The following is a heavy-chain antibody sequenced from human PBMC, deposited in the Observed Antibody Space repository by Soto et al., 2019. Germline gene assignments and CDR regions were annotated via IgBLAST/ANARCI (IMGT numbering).Heavy chain of an antibody. CDR1: GYTFTSYG. D-gene: IGHD3-22*01. Sequence: ASVKGSCDASGYTFTSYGISWVRQSPGQGHEWMGWISAYNGNTNYAQKLQGRVTMTTDTSTSTAYMELRSLRSDDTAVYYCARTYYYDSSGYYPFDYSGPITPVNLS. CDR2: ISAYNGNT. CDR3: ARTYYYDSSGYYPFDY. J-gene: IGHJ4*02. V-gene: IGHV1-18*04.